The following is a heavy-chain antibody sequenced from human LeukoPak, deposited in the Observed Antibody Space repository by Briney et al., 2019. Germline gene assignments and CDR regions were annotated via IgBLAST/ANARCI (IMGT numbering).Heavy chain of an antibody. CDR2: VSVRGGK. V-gene: IGHV4-38-2*02. CDR1: GYSISSGYY. Sequence: SETLSLTCTVSGYSISSGYYWGWIRQSAGKGLEWIGRVSVRGGKNYNPSLTSRVSMSIDTSKDQVSLKLTSVTAADTAVYYCARGPLMSAGGGVDPWGQGTLVTVSS. J-gene: IGHJ5*02. CDR3: ARGPLMSAGGGVDP. D-gene: IGHD6-13*01.